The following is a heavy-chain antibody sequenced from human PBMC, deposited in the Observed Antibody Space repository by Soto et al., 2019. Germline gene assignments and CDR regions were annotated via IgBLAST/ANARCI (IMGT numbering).Heavy chain of an antibody. Sequence: GESLKISCAASGFTFSSYAMSWVRQAPGKGLEWVSAISGSGGSTYYADSVKGRFTISRDNSKNTLYLQMNSLRAEDTAVYYCAKDLIRNYDILTGPDYWGQGTLVTVSS. CDR2: ISGSGGST. V-gene: IGHV3-23*01. CDR1: GFTFSSYA. CDR3: AKDLIRNYDILTGPDY. J-gene: IGHJ4*02. D-gene: IGHD3-9*01.